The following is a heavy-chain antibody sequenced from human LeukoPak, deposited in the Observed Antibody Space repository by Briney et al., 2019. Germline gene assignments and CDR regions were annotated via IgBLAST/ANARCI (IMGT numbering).Heavy chain of an antibody. J-gene: IGHJ4*02. V-gene: IGHV1-2*02. Sequence: ASVTVSFKASGYTFTVYYMHWVRQAPGQGLEWMGWINPNSGGTNYAQKFKGRVTMTRDTSISTAYMELSRLRSDDTAVYYCARVPKATPGHFDYWGQGTLVTVSS. CDR3: ARVPKATPGHFDY. CDR1: GYTFTVYY. CDR2: INPNSGGT.